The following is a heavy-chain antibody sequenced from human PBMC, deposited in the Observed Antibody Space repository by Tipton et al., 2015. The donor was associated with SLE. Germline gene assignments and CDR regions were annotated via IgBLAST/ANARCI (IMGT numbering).Heavy chain of an antibody. J-gene: IGHJ4*02. Sequence: TLSLTCIVSGVSISRYYWSWIRQPPGKGLEWIGHIYYTGSTNYNPSLKSRVTILVDTSKNQFSLKLSSVTAADTAVYYCARDEYRYDATGYHLLGHFDFWGQGTLVTVSS. CDR3: ARDEYRYDATGYHLLGHFDF. CDR1: GVSISRYY. D-gene: IGHD3-22*01. V-gene: IGHV4-59*12. CDR2: IYYTGST.